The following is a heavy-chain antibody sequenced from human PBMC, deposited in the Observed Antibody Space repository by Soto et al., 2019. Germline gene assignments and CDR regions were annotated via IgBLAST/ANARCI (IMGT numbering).Heavy chain of an antibody. CDR2: ISAGGGST. V-gene: IGHV3-23*01. CDR3: AHPRGYGVFDAYDI. CDR1: GFTFGTYD. D-gene: IGHD4-17*01. Sequence: PGGSLRVSYPASGFTFGTYDMSCVRRGPGKGLEWGSAISAGGGSTYYADSVKGRFTISRDNSINTLYLQMNSLRTEDTAVYYCAHPRGYGVFDAYDIWGQGAMVTVSS. J-gene: IGHJ3*02.